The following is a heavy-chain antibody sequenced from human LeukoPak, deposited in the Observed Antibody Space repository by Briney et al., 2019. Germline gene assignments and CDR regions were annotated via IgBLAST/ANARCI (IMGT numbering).Heavy chain of an antibody. V-gene: IGHV3-11*01. CDR3: ARREVVTISPFFDY. J-gene: IGHJ4*02. Sequence: GGSLRLSCAASGFTFSDYYMSWIRQAPGKGLEWVSYISSSGSTIYYADSVKGRFTISRDNAKNSLYLQMNSLRAEDTAVYYCARREVVTISPFFDYWGQGTLVTVSS. CDR2: ISSSGSTI. D-gene: IGHD3-22*01. CDR1: GFTFSDYY.